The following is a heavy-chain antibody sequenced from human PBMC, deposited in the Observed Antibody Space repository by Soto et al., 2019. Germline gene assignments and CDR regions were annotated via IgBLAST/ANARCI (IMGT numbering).Heavy chain of an antibody. CDR1: RVTFNIYS. V-gene: IGHV1-69*01. D-gene: IGHD1-1*01. CDR2: IIPFFGTA. CDR3: AKGPLEHWISDYYGMDV. J-gene: IGHJ6*04. Sequence: TSVKVSCHASRVTFNIYSIVRGLQAPGQGVECGGGIIPFFGTANYAQKIQGRVTITADESTSTAYMELSSMRPEDTAVYSCAKGPLEHWISDYYGMDVWGEGTTVTVSS.